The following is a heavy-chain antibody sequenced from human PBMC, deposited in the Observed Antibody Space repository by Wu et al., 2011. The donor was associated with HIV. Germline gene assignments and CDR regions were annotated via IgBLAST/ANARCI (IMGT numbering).Heavy chain of an antibody. CDR3: ALRTRAGSGSDY. Sequence: QVQLVQSGAEVKKPGSSVRVSCKASGGTSRTYAMTWVRQAPGQGLEWMGGTIPVFGTAKYAQNFQGRLTITADKSTSTAYMELSSLRSEDTAVYYCALRTRAGSGSDYWGQGTLGHRLL. D-gene: IGHD3-10*01. CDR2: TIPVFGTA. V-gene: IGHV1-69*06. CDR1: GGTSRTYA. J-gene: IGHJ4*02.